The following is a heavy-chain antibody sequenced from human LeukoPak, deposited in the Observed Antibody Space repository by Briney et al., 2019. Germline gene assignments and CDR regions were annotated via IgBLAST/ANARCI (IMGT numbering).Heavy chain of an antibody. Sequence: ASVKVSCKASGYTFTRYYMYWVRQAPGQGLEWMGIINPSGGSTNYAQKFQGRVTMTRDTSISTAYMELSRLRSDDTAMYYCARSIVVAPAADEGEYYYYMDVWGQGTTVIISS. J-gene: IGHJ6*03. CDR3: ARSIVVAPAADEGEYYYYMDV. CDR2: INPSGGST. D-gene: IGHD2-2*01. V-gene: IGHV1-46*01. CDR1: GYTFTRYY.